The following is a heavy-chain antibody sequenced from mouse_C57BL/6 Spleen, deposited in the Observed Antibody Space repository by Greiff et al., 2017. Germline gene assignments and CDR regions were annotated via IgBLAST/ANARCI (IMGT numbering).Heavy chain of an antibody. CDR3: ATPCNSTTGCAY. CDR1: GYTFTSYW. Sequence: QVQLQQPGAELVRPGTSVKLSCKASGYTFTSYWMHWVKQRPGQGLEWIGVIDPSASYTNYNQKFKGKATLTVDTSSSTAYMQLSSLTSEDSAVYYGATPCNSTTGCAYWGQGTLVTVSA. V-gene: IGHV1-59*01. CDR2: IDPSASYT. J-gene: IGHJ3*01. D-gene: IGHD2-5*01.